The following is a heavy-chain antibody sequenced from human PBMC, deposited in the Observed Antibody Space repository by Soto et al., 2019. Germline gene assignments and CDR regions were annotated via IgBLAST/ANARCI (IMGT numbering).Heavy chain of an antibody. D-gene: IGHD2-21*02. J-gene: IGHJ4*02. V-gene: IGHV4-39*01. CDR2: IYYSGRT. CDR3: ARQRTTVVTQAYFDH. Sequence: PSETLSLTCIVCGESISSSSYYWGWIRQPPGKGLEWIGSIYYSGRTYYNPSFKSRVTISIDTSKNQFSLKLSSVTATDTAVYYCARQRTTVVTQAYFDHWGQGALVTVSS. CDR1: GESISSSSYY.